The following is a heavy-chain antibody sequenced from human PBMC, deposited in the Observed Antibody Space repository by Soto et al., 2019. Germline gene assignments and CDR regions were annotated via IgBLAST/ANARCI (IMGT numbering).Heavy chain of an antibody. D-gene: IGHD4-17*01. CDR1: GFTFSSYA. CDR2: ISSNGGST. V-gene: IGHV3-64D*06. Sequence: LRLSCSASGFTFSSYAMHWVRQAPGKGLEYVSAISSNGGSTYYADSVKGRFTISRDNSKNTLYLQMSSLRAEDTAVYYCVKPYRTTVTTFFDYWGQGTLVTVSS. CDR3: VKPYRTTVTTFFDY. J-gene: IGHJ4*02.